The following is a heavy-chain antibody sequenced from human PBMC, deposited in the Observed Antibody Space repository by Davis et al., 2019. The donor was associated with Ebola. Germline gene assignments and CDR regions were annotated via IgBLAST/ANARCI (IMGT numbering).Heavy chain of an antibody. Sequence: GESLKISCKGSGYSFTSYWISWVRQMPGKGLEWMGRIDPSDSYTNYSPSFQGHVTISADKSISTAYLQWSSLKASDTAMYYCARSMDIAAAVPAYWYFDLWGRGTLVTVSS. D-gene: IGHD6-13*01. CDR1: GYSFTSYW. CDR3: ARSMDIAAAVPAYWYFDL. CDR2: IDPSDSYT. V-gene: IGHV5-10-1*01. J-gene: IGHJ2*01.